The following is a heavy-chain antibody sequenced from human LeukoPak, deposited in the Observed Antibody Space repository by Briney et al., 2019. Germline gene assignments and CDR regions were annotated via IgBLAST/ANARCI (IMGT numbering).Heavy chain of an antibody. CDR2: IIYICGTT. J-gene: IGHJ6*04. CDR1: GFTFSSYG. V-gene: IGHV3-30*18. D-gene: IGHD3-10*01. Sequence: SLKLSCAASGFTFSSYGISWVRQAPGKGLEWVAVIIYICGTTYYAQNFQGRFTISRDKSKNTLYLQMNSLRAEDTAVYYCAKAQRRGSITMVRGLVLSHYGMDVWGKGTTVTVSS. CDR3: AKAQRRGSITMVRGLVLSHYGMDV.